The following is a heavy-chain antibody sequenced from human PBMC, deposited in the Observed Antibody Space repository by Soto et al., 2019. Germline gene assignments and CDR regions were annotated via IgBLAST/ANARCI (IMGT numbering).Heavy chain of an antibody. V-gene: IGHV3-30*18. CDR3: TKSWTLSFSAPMKSPDY. CDR2: VSADGGRI. D-gene: IGHD3-16*01. CDR1: AFMSRNFG. Sequence: YLRLSCEASAFMSRNFGMHWFRQAPDKRREWLGVVSADGGRIYYSDSGSSQLNMSRVNPKNTLHLQLDRLISDDTAVYYCTKSWTLSFSAPMKSPDYSGQGTLDAAS. J-gene: IGHJ4*02.